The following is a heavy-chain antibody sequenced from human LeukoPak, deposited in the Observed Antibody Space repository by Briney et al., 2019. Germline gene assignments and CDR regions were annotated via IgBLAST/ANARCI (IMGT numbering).Heavy chain of an antibody. J-gene: IGHJ3*02. CDR1: GGSISSGSYY. V-gene: IGHV4-61*02. Sequence: SETLSLTCTASGGSISSGSYYWSWIRQPAGKGLEWIGRIYTSGSTNYNPSLKSRVTISVDTSKNQFSLKLSSVTAADTAVYYCARVYRYYDILTGSPYDAFDIWGQGTMVTVSS. D-gene: IGHD3-9*01. CDR2: IYTSGST. CDR3: ARVYRYYDILTGSPYDAFDI.